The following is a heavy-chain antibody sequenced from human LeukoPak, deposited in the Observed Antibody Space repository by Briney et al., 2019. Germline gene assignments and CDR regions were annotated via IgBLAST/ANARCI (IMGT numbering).Heavy chain of an antibody. V-gene: IGHV1-2*02. Sequence: ASVKVSCKASGYTFTGYYMHWVRQAPGQGLEWMGWINPNSGGTNYAQKFQGRVTMTRDTSISTAYMELSRLRSDDTAVYYCVAAAALYNWFDPWGQGTLVTVSS. CDR1: GYTFTGYY. CDR2: INPNSGGT. J-gene: IGHJ5*02. D-gene: IGHD6-13*01. CDR3: VAAAALYNWFDP.